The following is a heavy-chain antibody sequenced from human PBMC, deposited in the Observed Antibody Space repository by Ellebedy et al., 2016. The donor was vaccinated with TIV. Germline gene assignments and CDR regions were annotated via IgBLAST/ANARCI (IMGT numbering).Heavy chain of an antibody. CDR1: GFTFGDYS. Sequence: GESLKISXTTSGFTFGDYSVSWFRQAPGKGLEWVANIKQDGSERYYADSVKGRFTISRDNAKNSLFLQMSNLRAEDTAVYYCARDIKWGQGTLVTVSS. CDR2: IKQDGSER. V-gene: IGHV3-7*04. CDR3: ARDIK. J-gene: IGHJ1*01.